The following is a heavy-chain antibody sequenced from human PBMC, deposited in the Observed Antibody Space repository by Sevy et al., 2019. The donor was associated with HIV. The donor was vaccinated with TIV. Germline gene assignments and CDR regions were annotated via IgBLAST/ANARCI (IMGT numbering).Heavy chain of an antibody. V-gene: IGHV4-4*07. J-gene: IGHJ6*02. CDR1: GGSISSYY. CDR3: ARAMAGDYGDYVFPALPKDYYYYYGMDV. D-gene: IGHD4-17*01. CDR2: IYTSGST. Sequence: GGSISSYYWSWIRQLAGKGLEWIGRIYTSGSTNYNPSLKSRVTMSVDTSKNQFSLKLSSVTAADTTVYYCARAMAGDYGDYVFPALPKDYYYYYGMDVWGQGTTVTVSS.